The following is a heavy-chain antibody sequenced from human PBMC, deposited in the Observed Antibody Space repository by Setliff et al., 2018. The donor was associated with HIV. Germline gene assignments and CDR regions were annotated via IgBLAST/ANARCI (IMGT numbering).Heavy chain of an antibody. J-gene: IGHJ4*02. Sequence: SETLSLTCTVSGGSISTSNYYWGWVRQPPGKGLEWVGNVDYTGSTYYNPSLKSRVTISVDTSKNQFSLRLNSVTAADTAVYYCARQGNIVVVTSFDYWGQGTLVTISS. CDR3: ARQGNIVVVTSFDY. V-gene: IGHV4-39*07. D-gene: IGHD2-21*02. CDR2: VDYTGST. CDR1: GGSISTSNYY.